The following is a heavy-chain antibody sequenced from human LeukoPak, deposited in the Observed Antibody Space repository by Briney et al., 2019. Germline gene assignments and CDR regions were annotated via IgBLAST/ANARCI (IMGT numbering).Heavy chain of an antibody. D-gene: IGHD1-1*01. Sequence: GASVKVSCKVSGFTLTKLYIHWVRQSRGKGLEWMGGSDPEGGATMYAQNFQDRVTMTEDSSTDTAYMELTSLRSEDTAVYYCATITGSIDYWGQGTLVTVSS. CDR3: ATITGSIDY. V-gene: IGHV1-24*01. CDR2: SDPEGGAT. CDR1: GFTLTKLY. J-gene: IGHJ4*02.